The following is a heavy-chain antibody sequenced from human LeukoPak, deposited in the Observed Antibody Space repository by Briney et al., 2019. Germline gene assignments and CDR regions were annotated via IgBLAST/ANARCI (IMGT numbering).Heavy chain of an antibody. CDR3: ATWAFYHNLNV. V-gene: IGHV3-43*02. D-gene: IGHD2/OR15-2a*01. Sequence: GGSLRLSCAASGFTIGPYAMYWVRQGPGRGLEWVSVIKADGSGTFYADSVRGRFTTSRDNSKNSLYLQMNSLTSEDTALYYCATWAFYHNLNVWGQGTTVIVSS. J-gene: IGHJ6*02. CDR1: GFTIGPYA. CDR2: IKADGSGT.